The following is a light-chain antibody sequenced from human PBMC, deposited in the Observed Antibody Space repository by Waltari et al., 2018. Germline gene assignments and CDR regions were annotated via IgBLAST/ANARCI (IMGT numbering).Light chain of an antibody. CDR1: QGISSY. V-gene: IGKV1-8*01. CDR3: QQYYSYPLT. J-gene: IGKJ3*01. Sequence: AIRITPSPSSLSASTGDRVTITCRASQGISSYLAWYQQKPGKAPKLLIYAASTLQSGVPSRFSGSGSGTDFTLTISCLQSEDFATYYCQQYYSYPLTFGPGTKVDIK. CDR2: AAS.